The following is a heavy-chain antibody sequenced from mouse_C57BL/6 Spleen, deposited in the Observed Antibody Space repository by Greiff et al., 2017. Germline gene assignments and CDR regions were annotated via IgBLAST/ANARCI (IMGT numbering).Heavy chain of an antibody. CDR1: GYTFTSYW. D-gene: IGHD1-1*01. Sequence: QVQLQQSGTELVKPGASVKLSCKASGYTFTSYWMHWVKQRPGQGLEWIGNINPSNGGTNYNEKFKSKATLTVDKSSSTAYMQLSSLTSEDSAVYYCAREGTTVVATDPNWYFDVWGTGTTVTVSS. V-gene: IGHV1-53*01. CDR2: INPSNGGT. J-gene: IGHJ1*03. CDR3: AREGTTVVATDPNWYFDV.